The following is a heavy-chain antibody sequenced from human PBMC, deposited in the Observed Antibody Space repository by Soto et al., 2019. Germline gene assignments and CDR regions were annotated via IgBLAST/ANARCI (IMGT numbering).Heavy chain of an antibody. Sequence: SETLSLTCTVSGGSISSYYWSWIRQTPGKGLEWIGYIFYFGSTNYNPSLKSRVTLSIDTSKNQLSLKLSSVTAADTAVYYCASSELATLRDTEYFHHWGQGTLVTVSS. J-gene: IGHJ1*01. CDR1: GGSISSYY. D-gene: IGHD5-12*01. CDR3: ASSELATLRDTEYFHH. V-gene: IGHV4-59*08. CDR2: IFYFGST.